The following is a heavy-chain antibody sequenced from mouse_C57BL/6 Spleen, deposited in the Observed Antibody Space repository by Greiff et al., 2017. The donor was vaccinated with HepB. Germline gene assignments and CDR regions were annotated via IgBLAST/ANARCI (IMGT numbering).Heavy chain of an antibody. J-gene: IGHJ4*01. V-gene: IGHV2-6-1*01. Sequence: QVQLKQSGPGLVAPSQSLSITCTVSGFSLTSYGVHWVRQPPGKGLEWLVVIWSDGSTTYNSALKSRLSISKDNSKSQVFLKMNSLQTDDTAMYYCARQGNYVPYAMDYWGQGTSVTVSS. CDR3: ARQGNYVPYAMDY. CDR1: GFSLTSYG. CDR2: IWSDGST. D-gene: IGHD2-1*01.